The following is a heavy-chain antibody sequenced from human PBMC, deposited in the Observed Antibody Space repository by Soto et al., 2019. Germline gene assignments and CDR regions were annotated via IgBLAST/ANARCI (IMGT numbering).Heavy chain of an antibody. D-gene: IGHD3-3*01. CDR3: ARGSRMYYDFWSGYPRKDYYYGMDV. V-gene: IGHV6-1*01. CDR1: GDSVSSNSAA. J-gene: IGHJ6*02. Sequence: PSQTLSLTCVISGDSVSSNSAAWNWIRQSPSRGLEWLGRTYYRSKWYNDYAVSVKSRITINPDTSKNQFSLQLNSVTPEDTAVYYCARGSRMYYDFWSGYPRKDYYYGMDVWGQGTTVTVSS. CDR2: TYYRSKWYN.